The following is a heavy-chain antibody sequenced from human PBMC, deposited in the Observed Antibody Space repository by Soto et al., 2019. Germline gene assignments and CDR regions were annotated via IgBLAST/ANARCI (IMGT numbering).Heavy chain of an antibody. CDR2: IDPSDSYT. Sequence: GGSLKISCKGSGYSFTSYWISWVRQMPGKGLEWMGRIDPSDSYTNYSPSFQGHVTISADKSISTAYLQWSSLKASDTAMYYCVTISSSPRYYYYGMDVWGQGTTVTVSS. CDR1: GYSFTSYW. J-gene: IGHJ6*02. D-gene: IGHD6-6*01. V-gene: IGHV5-10-1*01. CDR3: VTISSSPRYYYYGMDV.